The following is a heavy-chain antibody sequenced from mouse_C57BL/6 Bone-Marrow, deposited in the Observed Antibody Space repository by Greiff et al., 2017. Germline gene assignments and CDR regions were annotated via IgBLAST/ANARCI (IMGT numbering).Heavy chain of an antibody. J-gene: IGHJ4*01. CDR2: FYPGSGNT. D-gene: IGHD2-3*01. CDR3: ARESRRLLRLYYAMDY. Sequence: QVQLQQSGAELVRPGASVKLSCKASGYTFTDYYINWVKQRPGKGLEWIAMFYPGSGNTYYNEKFKGKATLTVEKSSSTAYMQLSSLTSEDSAVYFCARESRRLLRLYYAMDYWGQGTSVTVSA. CDR1: GYTFTDYY. V-gene: IGHV1-76*01.